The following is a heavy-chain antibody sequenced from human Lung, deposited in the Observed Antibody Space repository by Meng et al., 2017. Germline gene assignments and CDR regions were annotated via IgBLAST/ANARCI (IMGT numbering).Heavy chain of an antibody. D-gene: IGHD4-11*01. CDR1: GGFCSDYY. J-gene: IGHJ4*02. Sequence: QGQFQQGGSDLLKPSETLSLTCVVSGGFCSDYYWSWSRQPPVKGLEWIGEINHSGSTNYNPSLESRATISVDTSQNNLSLKLSSVTAADSAVYHCARGPTTMAHDFDYWGQGTLVTVSS. V-gene: IGHV4-34*01. CDR3: ARGPTTMAHDFDY. CDR2: INHSGST.